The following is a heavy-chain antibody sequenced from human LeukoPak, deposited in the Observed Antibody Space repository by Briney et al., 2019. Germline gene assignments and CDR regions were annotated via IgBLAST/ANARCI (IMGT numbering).Heavy chain of an antibody. CDR1: GGSISSYC. Sequence: SETLSLTCTVSGGSISSYCWSWIRQPAGKGLEWTGRIYTSGSTNYNPSLKSRVTMSVDTSKNQFSLKLSSVTAADTAVYYCARGVDCSSTSCYPDWFDPWGQGTLVTVSS. D-gene: IGHD2-2*01. V-gene: IGHV4-4*07. CDR2: IYTSGST. CDR3: ARGVDCSSTSCYPDWFDP. J-gene: IGHJ5*02.